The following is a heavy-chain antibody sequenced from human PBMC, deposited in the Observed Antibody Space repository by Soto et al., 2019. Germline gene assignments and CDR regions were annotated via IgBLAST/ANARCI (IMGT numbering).Heavy chain of an antibody. V-gene: IGHV4-34*01. D-gene: IGHD1-26*01. CDR2: VNDSGST. Sequence: ETLSLTCAVYGGSFTGNYRSWIRQPPGKGLEWIGEVNDSGSTNFNPSLKSRVTISVDTSKKQFTLKLTSVTAADTAVYYCATDSATSYFGMDVWGHGTTVTVSS. CDR3: ATDSATSYFGMDV. J-gene: IGHJ6*02. CDR1: GGSFTGNY.